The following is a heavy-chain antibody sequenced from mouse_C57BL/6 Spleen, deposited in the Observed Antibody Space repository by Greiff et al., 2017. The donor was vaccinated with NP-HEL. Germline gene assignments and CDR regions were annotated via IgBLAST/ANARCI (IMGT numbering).Heavy chain of an antibody. CDR1: GFTFSDYY. D-gene: IGHD2-3*01. Sequence: EVMLVESEGGLVQPGSSMKLSCTASGFTFSDYYMAWVRQVPEKGLEWVANINYDGSSTYYLDSLKSRFIISRDNAKNILYLQMSSLKSEDTATYYCARGDDGYYFDYWGQGTTLTVSS. CDR2: INYDGSST. J-gene: IGHJ2*01. V-gene: IGHV5-16*01. CDR3: ARGDDGYYFDY.